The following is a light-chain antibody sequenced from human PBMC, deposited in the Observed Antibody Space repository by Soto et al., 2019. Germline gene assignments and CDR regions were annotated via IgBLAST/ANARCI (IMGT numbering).Light chain of an antibody. V-gene: IGLV2-23*02. J-gene: IGLJ2*01. CDR1: SSDVGRYNL. CDR3: CSYAGSSAFE. Sequence: QSALTQPVSVSGSPGQSITISCTGTSSDVGRYNLVSWYQQHAGKAPKLMIYEVTKRPSGVSNRFSGSKSGNTASLTISGLQAEDEADYYCCSYAGSSAFEFGGGTMVTVL. CDR2: EVT.